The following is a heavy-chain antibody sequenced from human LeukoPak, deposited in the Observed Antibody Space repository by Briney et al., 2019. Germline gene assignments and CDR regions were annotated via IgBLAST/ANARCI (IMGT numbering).Heavy chain of an antibody. D-gene: IGHD2-15*01. CDR2: INPNSGGT. CDR3: ARKAVVAATGYYFDY. J-gene: IGHJ4*02. V-gene: IGHV1-2*02. CDR1: GYTFTGYY. Sequence: ASVKVSCKASGYTFTGYYMHWVRQAPGQGLEWMGWINPNSGGTNYAQKFQGRVTMTRDTSISTAYMELSRLRSDDTAVYYCARKAVVAATGYYFDYWGQGTLVTVSS.